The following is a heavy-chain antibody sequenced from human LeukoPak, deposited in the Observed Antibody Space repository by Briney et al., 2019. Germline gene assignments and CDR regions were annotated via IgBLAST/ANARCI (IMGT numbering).Heavy chain of an antibody. CDR1: GGSLSSYY. J-gene: IGHJ4*02. V-gene: IGHV4-34*01. CDR3: SYTGWYKVPDY. D-gene: IGHD6-19*01. CDR2: ITHSGST. Sequence: SETLSLTCAVYGGSLSSYYCSWIRQPPGKGLEWIGHITHSGSTNYNPSLKNRVTVSVDASKNQFSLKLSSVTAADTAVYYCSYTGWYKVPDYWSQGTLVTVSS.